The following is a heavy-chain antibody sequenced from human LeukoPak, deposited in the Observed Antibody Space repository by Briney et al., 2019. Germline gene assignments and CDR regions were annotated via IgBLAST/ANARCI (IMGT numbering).Heavy chain of an antibody. CDR2: ISTGGST. D-gene: IGHD6-13*01. J-gene: IGHJ5*02. CDR1: SGSNYTGTYY. V-gene: IGHV4-61*02. CDR3: ARGGTSSWNGWFDP. Sequence: SETLSLTCTVSSGSNYTGTYYWSWIRQPAGKGLEWIGRISTGGSTNYNPSLKSRVTISVDTSKNHFSLRLGSVTAADTAVYYSARGGTSSWNGWFDPWGQGTLVTVSS.